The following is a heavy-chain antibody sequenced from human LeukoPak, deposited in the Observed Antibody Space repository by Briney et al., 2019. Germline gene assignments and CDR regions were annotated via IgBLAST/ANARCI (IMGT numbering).Heavy chain of an antibody. V-gene: IGHV3-23*01. CDR2: ISGSGGST. Sequence: PGGSLRLSCAASGFTFSSYGMSWVRQAPGKGLEWVSSISGSGGSTYHADSGKGRFTISRDNSKNTLYLQMNSLRAEDTALYYCAKGLSAVPESFAIWGQGTLVIVSS. CDR3: AKGLSAVPESFAI. J-gene: IGHJ3*02. CDR1: GFTFSSYG.